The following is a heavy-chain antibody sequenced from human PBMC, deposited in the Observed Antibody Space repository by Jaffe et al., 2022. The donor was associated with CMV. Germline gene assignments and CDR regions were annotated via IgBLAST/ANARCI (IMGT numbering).Heavy chain of an antibody. CDR3: GRGGSSSIGGTGYYYGMDV. D-gene: IGHD2-8*02. Sequence: QAQLVQSGAEVKKPGASVKLSCKASGYIFTNYYMHWVRQAPGQGLEWMGIINPSGDITRYAQKFQGRVTMTRDTSTSTVHMELSSLRSEDTATFYCGRGGSSSIGGTGYYYGMDVWGQGTTVTVSS. CDR1: GYIFTNYY. J-gene: IGHJ6*02. CDR2: INPSGDIT. V-gene: IGHV1-46*01.